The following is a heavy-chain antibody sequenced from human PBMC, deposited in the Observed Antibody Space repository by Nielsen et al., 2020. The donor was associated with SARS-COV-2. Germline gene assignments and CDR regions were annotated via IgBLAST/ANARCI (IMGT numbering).Heavy chain of an antibody. Sequence: WIRQPPGKGLEWVAVISYDGSNEYYADSVKGRFTISRDNSKNTLYLQMNSLRAEDTAVYYCARDRVDFGSGTYYYYYGMDVWGQGTTGTVSS. CDR3: ARDRVDFGSGTYYYYYGMDV. J-gene: IGHJ6*02. D-gene: IGHD3-10*01. CDR2: ISYDGSNE. V-gene: IGHV3-30*04.